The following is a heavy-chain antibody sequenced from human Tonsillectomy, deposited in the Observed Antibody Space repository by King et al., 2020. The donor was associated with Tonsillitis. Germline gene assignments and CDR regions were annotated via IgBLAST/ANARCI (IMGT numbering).Heavy chain of an antibody. D-gene: IGHD2/OR15-2a*01. CDR3: SRDRSTRTYFGSSGSYSY. CDR1: GFTFGDYS. CDR2: IRSKADGGTT. V-gene: IGHV3-49*03. Sequence: QLVQSGGGLVQPGRSLRLSCSASGFTFGDYSMSWFRQAPGKGLQWVGFIRSKADGGTTEYAASVKGRFTISRDDSKSIAYLQMNSLKTEDTAVYYCSRDRSTRTYFGSSGSYSYWGQGTLVSVSS. J-gene: IGHJ4*02.